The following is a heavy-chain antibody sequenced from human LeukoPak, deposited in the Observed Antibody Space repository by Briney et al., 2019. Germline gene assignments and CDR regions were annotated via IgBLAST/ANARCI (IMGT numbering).Heavy chain of an antibody. CDR1: GGSISSYY. V-gene: IGHV4-59*01. D-gene: IGHD3-3*01. CDR3: ARATVTYDFWSGYPSYFDS. CDR2: IYYSGST. J-gene: IGHJ4*02. Sequence: PSETLSLTCTVSGGSISSYYWSWIRQPPGKGLEWIGYIYYSGSTNYNPSLKSRVTISVDTSKNQFSLSLRSVTAADTAVYYCARATVTYDFWSGYPSYFDSWGQGTLVTVSS.